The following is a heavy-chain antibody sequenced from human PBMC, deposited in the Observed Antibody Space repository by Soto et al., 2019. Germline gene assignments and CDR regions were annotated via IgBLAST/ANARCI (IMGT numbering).Heavy chain of an antibody. V-gene: IGHV4-61*03. CDR3: ARCVWNYNSDFNYGMDV. CDR2: IQYSGSS. Sequence: QVQLQESGPGLVKPSETLSLTCNVSGGSVRSGTHYWTWIRQAPGRGLEWVGYIQYSGSSNYNPSLKSRVTMSVDTSKNHFSLRLNSVTAGDTAVYYCARCVWNYNSDFNYGMDVWGQGTTVTVSS. J-gene: IGHJ6*02. CDR1: GGSVRSGTHY. D-gene: IGHD1-7*01.